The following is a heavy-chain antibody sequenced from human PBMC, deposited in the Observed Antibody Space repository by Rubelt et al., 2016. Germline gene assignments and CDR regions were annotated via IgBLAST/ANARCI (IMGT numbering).Heavy chain of an antibody. V-gene: IGHV3-74*01. CDR2: IINDGSTT. Sequence: GGGLVQPGGSLRLSCAASGFTFTGYWMHWVRQAPGKGLVWVSRIINDGSTTDYADSVQGRFTISRDNAKNTLFLQMNSLGVEDTAVYYCARVSPNPYWYFGLWGRGTLVTVSS. CDR3: ARVSPNPYWYFGL. CDR1: GFTFTGYW. J-gene: IGHJ2*01.